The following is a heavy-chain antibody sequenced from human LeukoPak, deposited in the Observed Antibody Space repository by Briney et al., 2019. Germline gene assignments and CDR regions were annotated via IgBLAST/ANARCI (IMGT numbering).Heavy chain of an antibody. D-gene: IGHD3-22*01. J-gene: IGHJ4*02. CDR1: GFTFGDYA. V-gene: IGHV3-49*04. CDR2: IASETYGGTA. CDR3: AGGGGTVVVTSQDY. Sequence: GGSLRLSCTASGFTFGDYAMTWVRQAPGKGLEWVGFIASETYGGTAEYAASVKGRFTISRDDSKSIAYLQMNSLKTEDTAVSYRAGGGGTVVVTSQDYWGQGTLVTVSS.